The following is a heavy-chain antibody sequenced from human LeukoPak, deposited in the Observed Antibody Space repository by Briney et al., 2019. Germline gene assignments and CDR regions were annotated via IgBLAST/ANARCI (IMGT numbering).Heavy chain of an antibody. CDR2: IYYSGIT. Sequence: SETLSLTCTVSGGSISSSSYYWGWIRQPPGKGLEWIGCIYYSGITYYNPSLKSRVTISVDTSKTHLSLKLSSVTAADTAVYHCARHGLKSGYWDAFDIWGQGTMVTVSS. V-gene: IGHV4-39*01. D-gene: IGHD3-9*01. CDR3: ARHGLKSGYWDAFDI. J-gene: IGHJ3*02. CDR1: GGSISSSSYY.